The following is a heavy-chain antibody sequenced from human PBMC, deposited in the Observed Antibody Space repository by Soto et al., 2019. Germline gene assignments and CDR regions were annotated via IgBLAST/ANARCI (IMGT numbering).Heavy chain of an antibody. CDR2: IIPILGIA. CDR1: GGTFSSYT. J-gene: IGHJ5*02. V-gene: IGHV1-69*08. D-gene: IGHD2-21*02. CDR3: ARDQNIVVVAATGWFDP. Sequence: QVQLVQSGAEVKKPGSSVKVSCKASGGTFSSYTISWVRQPPGQGLEWMGRIIPILGIANYAQKFQGTVTITAVKFVSTAYMGLSSLWSEDTAVYYCARDQNIVVVAATGWFDPWGQGTLVTVSS.